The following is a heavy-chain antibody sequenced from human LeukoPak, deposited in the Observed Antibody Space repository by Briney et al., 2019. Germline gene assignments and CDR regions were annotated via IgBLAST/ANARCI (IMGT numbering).Heavy chain of an antibody. CDR3: ASVRTGWYFDY. Sequence: GGSLRLSCAVSGFTFSAYSMSWVRQAPGKGLEWVSFISPSSNTIYYADSLKGRFTISRDNHKNSLFLQMNGLRDDDTAVYYCASVRTGWYFDYWGQGTLVTVSS. D-gene: IGHD6-19*01. J-gene: IGHJ4*02. V-gene: IGHV3-48*02. CDR2: ISPSSNTI. CDR1: GFTFSAYS.